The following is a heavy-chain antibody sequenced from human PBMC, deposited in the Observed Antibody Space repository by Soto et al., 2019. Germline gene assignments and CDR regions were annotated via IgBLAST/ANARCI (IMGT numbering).Heavy chain of an antibody. J-gene: IGHJ4*02. V-gene: IGHV3-23*01. D-gene: IGHD3-10*01. Sequence: EVQLLESGGGLVQPGGSLRLSCAASGFTFSSSAISWVRQAPCKRLEWVSAVSANGQGIYYADSVRGRFTISRDNSKSTVFLHMDSLSAEDTAVYYCAKDRHYPRDYFHYWGQGTLVTVSS. CDR2: VSANGQGI. CDR1: GFTFSSSA. CDR3: AKDRHYPRDYFHY.